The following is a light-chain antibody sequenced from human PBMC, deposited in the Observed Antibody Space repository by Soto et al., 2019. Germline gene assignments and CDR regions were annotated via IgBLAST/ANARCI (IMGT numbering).Light chain of an antibody. Sequence: DIVLMQSPGTLSLATGQRATLSCRSSQSVSSNLAWYQKKPGQDNRLLIYGEYTRATGIKDRFSGSGSGTEFTLTISSMQSEDFAVYYCQPYNNWPRSFGTGTQVDI. CDR2: GEY. CDR1: QSVSSN. CDR3: QPYNNWPRS. J-gene: IGKJ1*01. V-gene: IGKV3-15*01.